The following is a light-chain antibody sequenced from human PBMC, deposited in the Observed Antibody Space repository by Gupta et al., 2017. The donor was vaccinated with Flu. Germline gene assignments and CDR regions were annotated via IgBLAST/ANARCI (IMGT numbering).Light chain of an antibody. CDR3: SSYTSSSTLYV. CDR2: DVS. J-gene: IGLJ1*01. V-gene: IGLV2-14*04. Sequence: SDVGGYNYVSWYQQHPGKAPKLMIYDVSNRPSGVSNRFSGSKFGNTASLTISGLQAEDEADYYCSSYTSSSTLYVFGTGTKVTVL. CDR1: SDVGGYNY.